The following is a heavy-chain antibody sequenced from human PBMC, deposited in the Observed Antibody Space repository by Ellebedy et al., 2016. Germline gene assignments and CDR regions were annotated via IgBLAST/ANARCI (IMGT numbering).Heavy chain of an antibody. D-gene: IGHD6-13*01. J-gene: IGHJ3*02. Sequence: SETLSLTCTVSGVSISPYYWSWIRQPPGKGLEWIGYISYSGSANYNPSLKSRVTISLDTSQTQFSLKLSSVTAADTAVYYCARVVWQQPVSYAFDIWGQGTMVTVSS. CDR3: ARVVWQQPVSYAFDI. CDR1: GVSISPYY. V-gene: IGHV4-59*01. CDR2: ISYSGSA.